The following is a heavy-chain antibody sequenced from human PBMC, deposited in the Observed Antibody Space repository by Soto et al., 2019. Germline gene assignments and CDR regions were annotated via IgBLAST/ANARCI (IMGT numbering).Heavy chain of an antibody. D-gene: IGHD3-16*01. V-gene: IGHV3-7*05. Sequence: DVQLTESGGGLVQPGGSLRLSCGASGFSFGSDWMAWVRQAPGKGLEWVANIRKDGSKEHYADSVRGRFSVSRDNAKDSRYLPMNSLRLEDTAVYYCTRDANYRDDSAYYDLFDIWGQGTMVTVSS. J-gene: IGHJ3*02. CDR2: IRKDGSKE. CDR1: GFSFGSDW. CDR3: TRDANYRDDSAYYDLFDI.